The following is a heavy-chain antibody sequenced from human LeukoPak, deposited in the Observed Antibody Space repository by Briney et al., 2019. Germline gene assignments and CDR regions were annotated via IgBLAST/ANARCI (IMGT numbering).Heavy chain of an antibody. CDR3: ARVFVGHSSGWRSITPLSYWYFDL. J-gene: IGHJ2*01. D-gene: IGHD6-19*01. Sequence: PSETLSLTCTVSGGSISSGANYWSWIRQPPGKGLEWIGYIYYSGSTNYNPSLRSRVTISVDTSKNQFSLKLSSVTAADTAVYYCARVFVGHSSGWRSITPLSYWYFDLWGRGTLVTVSS. CDR2: IYYSGST. CDR1: GGSISSGANY. V-gene: IGHV4-61*08.